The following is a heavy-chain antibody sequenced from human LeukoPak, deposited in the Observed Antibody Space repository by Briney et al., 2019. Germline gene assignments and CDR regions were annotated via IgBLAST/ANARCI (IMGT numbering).Heavy chain of an antibody. V-gene: IGHV4-59*01. CDR2: IYYSGNT. CDR3: ARVITVALAPKDTFDI. CDR1: GGSIISYY. J-gene: IGHJ3*02. D-gene: IGHD3-16*01. Sequence: PSETLSLTCTVPGGSIISYYWSWIRQPPGKGLEWIGYIYYSGNTHYNPSLKSRLTISVDTSKNQFSLRLTSVTAADTAVYYCARVITVALAPKDTFDIWGQGTMVTVSS.